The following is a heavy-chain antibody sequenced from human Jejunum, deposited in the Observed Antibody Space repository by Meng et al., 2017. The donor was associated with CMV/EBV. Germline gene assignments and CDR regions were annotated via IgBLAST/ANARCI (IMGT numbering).Heavy chain of an antibody. Sequence: SGCTVRTKDVSWGRQAPGKGLEWVSAISGSGGSTYYADSVKGRFTISRDDSKNTLYLQMNSLRAEDTAIYYCAKHQDGSGSYYNYWGQGMMVTVSS. J-gene: IGHJ4*02. V-gene: IGHV3-23*01. CDR3: AKHQDGSGSYYNY. CDR1: GCTVRTKD. D-gene: IGHD3-10*01. CDR2: ISGSGGST.